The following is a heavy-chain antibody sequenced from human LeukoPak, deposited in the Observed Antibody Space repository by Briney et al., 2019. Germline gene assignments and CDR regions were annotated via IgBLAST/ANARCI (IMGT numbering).Heavy chain of an antibody. CDR2: VNPDATRT. CDR1: TLNFSSYW. Sequence: PGGSLRLSCAPSTLNFSSYWMHWVRQAPGKGLVWVSRVNPDATRTTYTDSVKGRFTISRDNSKNMLYLEMTSLQIEDTSLYFCARVGHGSSWFDSWGQGTLITVSS. CDR3: ARVGHGSSWFDS. J-gene: IGHJ5*01. V-gene: IGHV3-74*01. D-gene: IGHD6-13*01.